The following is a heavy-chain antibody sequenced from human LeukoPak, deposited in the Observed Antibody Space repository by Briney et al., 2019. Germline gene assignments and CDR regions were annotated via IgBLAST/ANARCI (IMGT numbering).Heavy chain of an antibody. D-gene: IGHD3-10*01. J-gene: IGHJ5*02. V-gene: IGHV4-59*01. CDR3: ARWEVRFGETDNWFDP. CDR2: IYYSGST. Sequence: PSETLSLTCTVSGGSISSYYWSWIRQPPGKDLEWIGYIYYSGSTNYNPSLKSRVTISVDTSKNQFSLKLSSVTAADTAVYYCARWEVRFGETDNWFDPWGQGTLVTVSS. CDR1: GGSISSYY.